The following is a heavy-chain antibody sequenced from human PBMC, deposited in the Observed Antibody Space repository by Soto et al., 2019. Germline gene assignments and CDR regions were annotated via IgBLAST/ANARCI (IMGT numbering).Heavy chain of an antibody. CDR2: MNEDANTK. V-gene: IGHV3-7*01. CDR3: AAYNTSRHAAFDI. D-gene: IGHD1-20*01. Sequence: GGSLRLSCEMSGFTFKTYLMSWVRQAPGKGLEWLANMNEDANTKYYVDSVKGRFTILGDSAGNSLFLKMASLRAEDTAVYFCAAYNTSRHAAFDIWGRGTLVTVSS. J-gene: IGHJ3*02. CDR1: GFTFKTYL.